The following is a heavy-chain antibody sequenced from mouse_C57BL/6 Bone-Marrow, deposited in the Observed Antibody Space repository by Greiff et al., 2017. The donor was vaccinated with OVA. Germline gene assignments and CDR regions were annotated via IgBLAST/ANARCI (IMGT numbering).Heavy chain of an antibody. Sequence: VQVVESGAELARPGASVKLSCKASGYTFTSYGISWVKQRTGQGLEWIGEIYPRSGNTYYNEKFKGKATLTADKSSSTAYLELRSLTSEDSAVYFCARHYSNTGFAYWGQGTLVTVSA. CDR3: ARHYSNTGFAY. D-gene: IGHD2-5*01. CDR2: IYPRSGNT. CDR1: GYTFTSYG. J-gene: IGHJ3*01. V-gene: IGHV1-81*01.